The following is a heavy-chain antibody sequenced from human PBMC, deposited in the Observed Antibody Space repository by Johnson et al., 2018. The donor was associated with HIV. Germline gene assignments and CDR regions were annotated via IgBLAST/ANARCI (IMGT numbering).Heavy chain of an antibody. D-gene: IGHD3-10*01. V-gene: IGHV3-30*02. CDR2: IRYDGSSK. J-gene: IGHJ3*02. CDR3: ARAGGSGDAFDI. CDR1: GFTFSSYA. Sequence: QVQLVESGGGLVQPGGSLRLSCAASGFTFSSYAMHWVRQAPGKGLEWVAFIRYDGSSKYYADSVKGRFTISRDDTKNTLYLQMNSLRAEDTAVYYCARAGGSGDAFDIWGQGTMVTVSS.